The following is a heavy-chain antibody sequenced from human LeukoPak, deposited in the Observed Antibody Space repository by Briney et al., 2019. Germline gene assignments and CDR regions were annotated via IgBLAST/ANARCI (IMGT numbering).Heavy chain of an antibody. J-gene: IGHJ4*02. CDR3: ARGPTGKYSGYAY. CDR2: IYYSGST. V-gene: IGHV4-61*01. D-gene: IGHD5-12*01. CDR1: GGSITSSNYY. Sequence: SETLSLTCTVSGGSITSSNYYWSWIRQPPGKGLEWIGYIYYSGSTNYNPSLKSRVTISVDTSKNQFSLKLSSVTAADTAVYYCARGPTGKYSGYAYWGQGTLVTVSS.